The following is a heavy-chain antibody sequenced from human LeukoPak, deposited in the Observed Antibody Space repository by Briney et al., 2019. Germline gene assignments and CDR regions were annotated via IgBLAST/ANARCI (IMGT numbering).Heavy chain of an antibody. CDR1: GFTFSSYS. CDR2: ISSSSSYI. CDR3: AREGYSSGWYVGAEYFQH. J-gene: IGHJ1*01. V-gene: IGHV3-21*01. D-gene: IGHD6-19*01. Sequence: GGSLRLSCAASGFTFSSYSMNWVRQAPGKGLEWVSSISSSSSYIYYADSVKGRFTISRDNAKNSLYLQMNSLRAEDTAVYYCAREGYSSGWYVGAEYFQHWGQGTLVTVSS.